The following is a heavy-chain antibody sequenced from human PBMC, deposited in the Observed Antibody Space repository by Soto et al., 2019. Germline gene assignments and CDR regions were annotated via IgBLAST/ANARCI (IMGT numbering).Heavy chain of an antibody. Sequence: ASVNVSCKASGYTFTSYGISWVRQAPGQGLEWMGWISAYNGNTNYAQKLQGRVTMTTDTSTSTAYMELRSLRSDDTAVYYCARDLMDYGDYGDAFDIWGQGTMVTVSS. V-gene: IGHV1-18*01. CDR2: ISAYNGNT. CDR3: ARDLMDYGDYGDAFDI. D-gene: IGHD4-17*01. CDR1: GYTFTSYG. J-gene: IGHJ3*02.